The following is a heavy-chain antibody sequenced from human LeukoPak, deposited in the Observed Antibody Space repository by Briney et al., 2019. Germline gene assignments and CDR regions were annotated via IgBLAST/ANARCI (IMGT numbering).Heavy chain of an antibody. V-gene: IGHV4-39*01. CDR2: IYYSGST. D-gene: IGHD1-26*01. J-gene: IGHJ4*02. Sequence: SSETLSLTCSLSVGSISISSYFWGWIRQPPGKGLELIGSIYYSGSTYYDSSLKCRVTIAVDTSTHQLPLKLGSVTAADTDVYYCARQLHMLGAYYFDYWGQGTLVTVSS. CDR3: ARQLHMLGAYYFDY. CDR1: VGSISISSYF.